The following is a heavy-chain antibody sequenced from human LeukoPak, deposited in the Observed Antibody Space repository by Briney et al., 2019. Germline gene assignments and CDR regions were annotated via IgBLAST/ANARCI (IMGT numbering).Heavy chain of an antibody. V-gene: IGHV4-39*01. J-gene: IGHJ2*01. Sequence: SETLSLTCTVSGGSISSSSYYWGWIRQPPGKGLEWIGNIYYNGSTNYNPSLKSRVTISVDTSKNQFSLKLSSVTAADTAVYYCARHGAWYFDLWGRGTLVTVSS. CDR3: ARHGAWYFDL. CDR1: GGSISSSSYY. D-gene: IGHD4-17*01. CDR2: IYYNGST.